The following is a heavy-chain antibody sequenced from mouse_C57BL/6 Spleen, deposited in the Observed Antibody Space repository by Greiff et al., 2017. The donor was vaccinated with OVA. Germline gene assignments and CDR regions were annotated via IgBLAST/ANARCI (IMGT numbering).Heavy chain of an antibody. V-gene: IGHV2-2*01. CDR2: IWSGGST. Sequence: VQGVESGPGLVQPSQSLSITCTVSGFSLTSYGVHWVRQSPGKGLEWLGVIWSGGSTDYNAAFISRLSISKDNSKSQVFFKMNSLQADDTAIYYCASYYDYEGDAMDYWGQGTSVTVSS. J-gene: IGHJ4*01. CDR3: ASYYDYEGDAMDY. CDR1: GFSLTSYG. D-gene: IGHD2-4*01.